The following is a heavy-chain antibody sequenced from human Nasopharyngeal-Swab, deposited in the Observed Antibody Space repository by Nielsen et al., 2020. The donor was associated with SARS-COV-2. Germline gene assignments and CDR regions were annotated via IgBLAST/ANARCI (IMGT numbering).Heavy chain of an antibody. CDR1: GFTFSSYS. CDR2: ISSSSGCI. D-gene: IGHD1-26*01. Sequence: GESLKISCAASGFTFSSYSMNWVRQAPGKGLEWVSSISSSSGCIYYADSVKGRFTISRDNAKNSLYLQMNSLRAEDTAVYYCARDPVSGGSYPSYYYYGMDVWGQGTTVTVSS. V-gene: IGHV3-21*01. CDR3: ARDPVSGGSYPSYYYYGMDV. J-gene: IGHJ6*02.